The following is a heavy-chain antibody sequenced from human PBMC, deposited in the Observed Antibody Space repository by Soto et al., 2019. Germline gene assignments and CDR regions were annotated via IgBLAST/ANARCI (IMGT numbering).Heavy chain of an antibody. CDR1: GFTFSSYS. D-gene: IGHD2-2*01. Sequence: EVQLVESGGGLVKPGGSLRLSCAASGFTFSSYSMNWVRQAPGKGLEWVSSISSSSSYIYYADSVKGRFTISRDNAKNSLYLQMNSLRAEDTAVYYCAGTIVVVPAANSRTDYWGQGTLVTVSS. CDR2: ISSSSSYI. V-gene: IGHV3-21*01. J-gene: IGHJ4*02. CDR3: AGTIVVVPAANSRTDY.